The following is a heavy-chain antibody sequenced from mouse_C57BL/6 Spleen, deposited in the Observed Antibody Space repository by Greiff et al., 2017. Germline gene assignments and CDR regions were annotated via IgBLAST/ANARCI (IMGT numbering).Heavy chain of an antibody. V-gene: IGHV1-59*01. J-gene: IGHJ2*01. Sequence: QVQLQQPGAELERPGTSVKLSCKASGYTFTSYWMHWVKQRPGQGLEWIGVIDPSDSYTNYNQKFKGKATLTVDTSSSTAYMQLSRLTSEDSAVYYYARGNWEGFDYWGQGTTLTVSS. CDR2: IDPSDSYT. CDR3: ARGNWEGFDY. D-gene: IGHD4-1*01. CDR1: GYTFTSYW.